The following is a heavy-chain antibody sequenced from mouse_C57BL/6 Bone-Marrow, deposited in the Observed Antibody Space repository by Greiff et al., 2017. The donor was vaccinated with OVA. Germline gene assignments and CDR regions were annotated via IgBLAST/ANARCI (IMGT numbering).Heavy chain of an antibody. V-gene: IGHV1-19*01. CDR3: ARSPGSSPSYFDY. D-gene: IGHD1-1*01. Sequence: VQLQQSGPVLVKPGASVKMSCKASGYTFTDYYMNWVKQSHGKSLEWIGVINPYNGGTSYNQKFKGKATLTVDKSSSTAYMELNSLTSEDSAVYYCARSPGSSPSYFDYWGQGTTLTVSS. CDR2: INPYNGGT. CDR1: GYTFTDYY. J-gene: IGHJ2*01.